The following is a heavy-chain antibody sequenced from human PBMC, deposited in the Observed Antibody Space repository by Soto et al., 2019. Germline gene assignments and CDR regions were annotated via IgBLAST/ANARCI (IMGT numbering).Heavy chain of an antibody. CDR3: ALYWFCSGPCSASFYYDKDV. CDR1: GYTFTGYY. Sequence: ASVKVSCKASGYTFTGYYMHWVRQAPGQGLEWMGWINPNSGGTNYAQKFQGWVTMTRDTSISTAYMELSRLRSGDTAVYYCALYWFCSGPCSASFYYDKDVCGKCTMVTVYS. J-gene: IGHJ6*04. V-gene: IGHV1-2*04. CDR2: INPNSGGT. D-gene: IGHD2-15*01.